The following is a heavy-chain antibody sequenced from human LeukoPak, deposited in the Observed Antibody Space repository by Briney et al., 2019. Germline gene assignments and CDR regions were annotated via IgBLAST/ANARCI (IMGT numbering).Heavy chain of an antibody. D-gene: IGHD4/OR15-4a*01. CDR1: GASISSHY. CDR3: ARVYDYGKFDF. J-gene: IGHJ4*02. Sequence: SETLSLTCTVSGASISSHYWSWIRQPPGRGLEWIGYIHYSGITSYDPSLKSRVTMSIDTSKSQFSLNLNPVTAPDTAVYYCARVYDYGKFDFWGPGTPLTVSS. CDR2: IHYSGIT. V-gene: IGHV4-59*11.